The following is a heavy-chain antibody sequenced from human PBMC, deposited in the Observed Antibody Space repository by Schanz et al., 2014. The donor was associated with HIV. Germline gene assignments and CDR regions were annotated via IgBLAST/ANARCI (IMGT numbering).Heavy chain of an antibody. V-gene: IGHV1-8*01. CDR2: MNPNRGNA. D-gene: IGHD3-16*02. J-gene: IGHJ6*02. Sequence: QVQLVQSGAEVREPGASVKVSCKTSGYPFNTYDINWVRQAPGQGLEWMGWMNPNRGNAGFAQKFQGRVTLTRDTSITTAYMELTSLRPEDTAVYYCARRRGWGSYRYFPYGLDVWGQGTTVTVSS. CDR1: GYPFNTYD. CDR3: ARRRGWGSYRYFPYGLDV.